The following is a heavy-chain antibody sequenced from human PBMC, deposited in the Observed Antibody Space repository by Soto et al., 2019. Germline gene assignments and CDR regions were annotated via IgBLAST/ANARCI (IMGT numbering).Heavy chain of an antibody. CDR1: VYTFTAFA. CDR2: INVGNGDT. V-gene: IGHV1-3*01. Sequence: ASVKVSCKTSVYTFTAFAVRWVRQASGQRLEWMGWINVGNGDTKSSQNLQGRVTITRDTSASTVYMELSSLRSEDTAVYYCVRVGGSGWTLDFWGQGTLVTVSS. J-gene: IGHJ4*02. CDR3: VRVGGSGWTLDF. D-gene: IGHD6-25*01.